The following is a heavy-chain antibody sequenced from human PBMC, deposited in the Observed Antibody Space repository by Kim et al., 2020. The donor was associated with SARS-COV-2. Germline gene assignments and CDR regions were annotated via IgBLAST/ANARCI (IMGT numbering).Heavy chain of an antibody. V-gene: IGHV3-30*03. J-gene: IGHJ4*02. D-gene: IGHD2-2*01. CDR1: GFIFSTYG. CDR2: ILYDGSNK. Sequence: GGSLRLSCAASGFIFSTYGMHWVRQAPGKGLEWVAHILYDGSNKYYADSVKGRFTISRDNPKNTLFLQMNSLRSEDTAIYYCVILSSTSTSDYWGQGTLV. CDR3: VILSSTSTSDY.